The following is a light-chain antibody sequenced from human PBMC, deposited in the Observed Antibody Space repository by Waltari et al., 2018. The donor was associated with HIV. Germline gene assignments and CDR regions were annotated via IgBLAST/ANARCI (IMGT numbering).Light chain of an antibody. CDR2: QNS. CDR1: Y. J-gene: IGLJ2*01. CDR3: QAWDSSSAVV. Sequence: YASWYQQKPGQSPVLVIYQNSKRPSGIPERFSGSNSGDTATLTISGTQAVDEADYYCQAWDSSSAVVFGGGTKLTVL. V-gene: IGLV3-1*01.